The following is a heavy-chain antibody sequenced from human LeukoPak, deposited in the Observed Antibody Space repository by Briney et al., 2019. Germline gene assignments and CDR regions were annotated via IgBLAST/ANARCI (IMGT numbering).Heavy chain of an antibody. CDR1: GFTFNSHE. D-gene: IGHD2-21*02. CDR2: ITSSGGIT. V-gene: IGHV3-48*03. CDR3: ARERNCGGDCYQGSWFDP. J-gene: IGHJ5*02. Sequence: GGSLRLSCAASGFTFNSHEMHWVRQAPGKGLEWVSYITSSGGITYYADSVKGRFTVSRDNAKNSLFLQMNSLRAEDTAIYYCARERNCGGDCYQGSWFDPWGQGTLVTVSS.